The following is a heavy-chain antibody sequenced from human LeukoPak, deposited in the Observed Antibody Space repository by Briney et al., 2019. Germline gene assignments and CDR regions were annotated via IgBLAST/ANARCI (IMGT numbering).Heavy chain of an antibody. J-gene: IGHJ4*02. CDR2: ISSSNSYI. Sequence: GGSLRLSCAASGFTFSSYSMNWVRQAPGKGLEWVSSISSSNSYIYYADSVKGRFTISRDNAKNSLYLQMNSLRAEDTAVYYCARVRPAAAGFDYWGQGTLVTVSS. V-gene: IGHV3-21*01. CDR1: GFTFSSYS. CDR3: ARVRPAAAGFDY. D-gene: IGHD6-13*01.